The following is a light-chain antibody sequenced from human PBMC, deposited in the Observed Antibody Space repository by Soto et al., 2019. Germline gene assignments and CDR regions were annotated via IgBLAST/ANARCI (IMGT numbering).Light chain of an antibody. Sequence: QLVLTQPPSASASLGASVKLTCTLSSGHNSYAIAWHQQQPEKGPRYLMKLNSDGSHSKGDGIPDRFSGSSSGAERYLTISSLQSEDEADYYCQTWSTDIRVFGGGTKLTVL. V-gene: IGLV4-69*01. J-gene: IGLJ3*02. CDR2: LNSDGSH. CDR1: SGHNSYA. CDR3: QTWSTDIRV.